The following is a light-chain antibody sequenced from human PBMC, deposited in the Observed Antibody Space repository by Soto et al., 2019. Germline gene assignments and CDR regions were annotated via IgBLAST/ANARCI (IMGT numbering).Light chain of an antibody. CDR1: QGIRND. CDR3: QQYESYSPLT. CDR2: AAS. Sequence: DIQMTQSPSSLSASVGDRVTIACRASQGIRNDLGWYQQKPGKAPKLLIYAASSLQSGVPSRFSGSGSGTEFTLTISSLQPDDFATYFCQQYESYSPLTFGGGTKVDIK. J-gene: IGKJ4*01. V-gene: IGKV1-17*01.